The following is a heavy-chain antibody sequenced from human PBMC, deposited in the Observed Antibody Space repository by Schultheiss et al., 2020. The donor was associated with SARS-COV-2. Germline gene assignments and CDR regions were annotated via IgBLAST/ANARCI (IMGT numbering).Heavy chain of an antibody. D-gene: IGHD2-2*02. CDR2: ISYDGSNK. CDR1: GFTFSSYG. Sequence: GESLKISCAASGFTFSSYGMHWVRQAPGKGLEWVAVISYDGSNKYYADSVKGRFTISRDNSKNTLYLQMNSLRAEDTAVYYCARAGSVQLLYPLGAFDYWGQGTLVTVSS. J-gene: IGHJ4*02. CDR3: ARAGSVQLLYPLGAFDY. V-gene: IGHV3-30*19.